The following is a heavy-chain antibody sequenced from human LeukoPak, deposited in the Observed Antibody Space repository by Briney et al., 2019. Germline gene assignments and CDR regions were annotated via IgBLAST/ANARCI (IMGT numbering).Heavy chain of an antibody. CDR2: IKRKTDGGTT. V-gene: IGHV3-15*01. J-gene: IGHJ4*02. Sequence: GGSLRLSCAACGFTFSNAWMSGVRRAPGEGVEWVDRIKRKTDGGTTHYASPVKGRFTISRDDSKNTLYQRMNSLKTEDTAVYYCTTDIVGTAWGQGTLVTVSS. CDR3: TTDIVGTA. CDR1: GFTFSNAW. D-gene: IGHD1-26*01.